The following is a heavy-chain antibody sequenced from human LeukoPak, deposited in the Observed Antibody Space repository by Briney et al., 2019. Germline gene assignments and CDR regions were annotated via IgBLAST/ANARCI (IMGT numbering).Heavy chain of an antibody. D-gene: IGHD3-3*01. J-gene: IGHJ4*02. CDR2: ISSSSYI. Sequence: GGSLRLSCAASGFTFSSYSMNWVRQAPGKGLEWVASISSSSYIYYADSVKGRFTISRDNAKNSLYLQMKSLRAEDTAVYYCARGAVTIFGVVTNWGQGTLVTVSS. CDR1: GFTFSSYS. CDR3: ARGAVTIFGVVTN. V-gene: IGHV3-21*01.